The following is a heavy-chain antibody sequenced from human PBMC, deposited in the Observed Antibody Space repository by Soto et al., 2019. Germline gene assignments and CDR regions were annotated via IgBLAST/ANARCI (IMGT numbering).Heavy chain of an antibody. Sequence: SETLSLTCTVSGGSISSYYWSWIRQPPGKGLEWIGYIYYSGSTNYNPSLKSRVTISVDTSKNQFSLKLSSVTAADTAVYYCARTLDRVHGRGWWFDPWGQGTLVTVSS. V-gene: IGHV4-59*01. CDR3: ARTLDRVHGRGWWFDP. J-gene: IGHJ5*02. CDR2: IYYSGST. CDR1: GGSISSYY. D-gene: IGHD2-15*01.